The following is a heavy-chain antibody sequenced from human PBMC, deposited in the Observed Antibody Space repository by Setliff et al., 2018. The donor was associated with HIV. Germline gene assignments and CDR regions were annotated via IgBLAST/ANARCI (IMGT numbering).Heavy chain of an antibody. CDR3: ARHPLTDWYFDL. CDR1: GGSISNNDYY. D-gene: IGHD7-27*01. CDR2: IFNSGSS. Sequence: PSETLSLTCSVSGGSISNNDYYWGWIRQSPGKGLEWIGTIFNSGSSYYNPSLESRVTISVDTPQNQFSLRLRSVTAADTAVYYCARHPLTDWYFDLWGRGTLVTVSS. J-gene: IGHJ2*01. V-gene: IGHV4-39*01.